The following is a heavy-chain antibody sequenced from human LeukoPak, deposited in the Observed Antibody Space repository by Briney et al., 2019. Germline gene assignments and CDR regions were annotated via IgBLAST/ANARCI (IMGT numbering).Heavy chain of an antibody. Sequence: SVKVSCKASGGTFSSYAISWVRQAPGQGLEWMGGIIPIFGTANYAQKFQGRVTITADESTSTAYMELSSLRSEDTAVYYCASDNYGSGSKGGDYWGQGTLVTVSS. CDR3: ASDNYGSGSKGGDY. V-gene: IGHV1-69*13. D-gene: IGHD3-10*01. CDR2: IIPIFGTA. J-gene: IGHJ4*02. CDR1: GGTFSSYA.